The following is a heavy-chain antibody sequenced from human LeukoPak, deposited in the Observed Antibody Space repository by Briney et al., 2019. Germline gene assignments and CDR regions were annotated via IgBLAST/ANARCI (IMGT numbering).Heavy chain of an antibody. D-gene: IGHD3-22*01. J-gene: IGHJ4*02. Sequence: PSETLSLTCTVSGYSISSGYYWGWIRPPPGKGLEWIGSFYHSGATYYNPSLKSRLTIPLDTSKNQFSLNLSSVTAADTAVYYCARGVRPREYFYDSSGSYGGGHFDYWGQGTLVTVSS. V-gene: IGHV4-38-2*02. CDR3: ARGVRPREYFYDSSGSYGGGHFDY. CDR1: GYSISSGYY. CDR2: FYHSGAT.